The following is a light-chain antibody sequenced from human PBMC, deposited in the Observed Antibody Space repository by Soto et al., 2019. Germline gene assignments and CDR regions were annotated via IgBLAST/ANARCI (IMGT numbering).Light chain of an antibody. Sequence: EIVLTQSPGTLSLSPGERATLSCRASQRVSNNYLAWYQQKPGQAPRILSYGASNRATGIPDRFSGSGSGTDFTLTISRLEPEDFAVYYCQQYGSSGTFGQGTKVEIK. CDR3: QQYGSSGT. CDR2: GAS. J-gene: IGKJ1*01. V-gene: IGKV3-20*01. CDR1: QRVSNNY.